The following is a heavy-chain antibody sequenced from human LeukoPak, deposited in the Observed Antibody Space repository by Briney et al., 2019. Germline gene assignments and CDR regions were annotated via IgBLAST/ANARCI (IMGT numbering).Heavy chain of an antibody. CDR3: ARNSWRHFDY. D-gene: IGHD6-13*01. Sequence: SETLSLTCAVYGGSFSGDFWSWIRQSPGKGLEWIGEVNHSGSTNYNPSLKSRVTISVDTSKNQFSLKLSSVTAADTAVYYCARNSWRHFDYWGQGTLVTVSS. CDR1: GGSFSGDF. V-gene: IGHV4-34*01. J-gene: IGHJ4*02. CDR2: VNHSGST.